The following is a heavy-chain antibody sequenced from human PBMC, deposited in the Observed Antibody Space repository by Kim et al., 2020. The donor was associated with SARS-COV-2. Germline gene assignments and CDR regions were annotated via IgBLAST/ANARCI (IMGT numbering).Heavy chain of an antibody. D-gene: IGHD3-16*01. V-gene: IGHV3-48*02. Sequence: GGSLRLSCATSGFTFSAYDMNWVRQAPGKGLEWLSFITKSSTTIYYADSVEGRFTISRDKNSLFLQMNSLRDEDTALYYCVRDRMGGAFDMWGQGTMVT. J-gene: IGHJ3*02. CDR1: GFTFSAYD. CDR2: ITKSSTTI. CDR3: VRDRMGGAFDM.